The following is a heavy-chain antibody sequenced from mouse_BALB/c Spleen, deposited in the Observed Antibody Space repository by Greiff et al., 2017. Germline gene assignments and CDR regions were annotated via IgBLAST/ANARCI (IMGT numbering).Heavy chain of an antibody. Sequence: EVKLMESGGGLVQPGGSRKLSCAASGFTFSSFGMHWVRQAPEKGLEWVAYISSGSSTIYYADTVKGRFTISRDNPKNTLFLQMTSLRSEDTAMYYCARGSSGPYYYAMDYWGQGTSVTVSS. D-gene: IGHD3-1*01. CDR1: GFTFSSFG. CDR2: ISSGSSTI. CDR3: ARGSSGPYYYAMDY. J-gene: IGHJ4*01. V-gene: IGHV5-17*02.